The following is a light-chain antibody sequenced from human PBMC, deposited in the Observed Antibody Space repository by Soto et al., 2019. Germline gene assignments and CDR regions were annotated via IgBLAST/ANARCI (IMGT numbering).Light chain of an antibody. CDR1: QGIRND. V-gene: IGKV1-6*01. Sequence: AIEMTQSPASLSASVGDRVTITCRASQGIRNDLAWFQQKPGKAPTLLIHVASSLQSGVPSRFSGSGSGTDFTLTISSPQPEDFATYYCLQNYNYPRTFGQGTKVEIK. J-gene: IGKJ1*01. CDR3: LQNYNYPRT. CDR2: VAS.